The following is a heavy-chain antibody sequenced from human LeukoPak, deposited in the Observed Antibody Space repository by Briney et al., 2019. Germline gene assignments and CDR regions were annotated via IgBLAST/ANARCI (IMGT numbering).Heavy chain of an antibody. J-gene: IGHJ4*02. CDR3: ASVELATTDLDY. D-gene: IGHD5-24*01. CDR1: GGSFSGYY. Sequence: SETLSLTCAVYGGSFSGYYWSWIRQPPGKGLEWIGEISHSGSTTNYNPSLKSRVTISVDTSKNQFSLKLSSVTAADTAVYYCASVELATTDLDYWGQGTLVTVSS. V-gene: IGHV4-34*01. CDR2: ISHSGSTT.